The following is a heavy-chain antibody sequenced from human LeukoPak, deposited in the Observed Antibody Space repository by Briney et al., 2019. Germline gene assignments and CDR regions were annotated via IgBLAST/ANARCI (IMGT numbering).Heavy chain of an antibody. J-gene: IGHJ3*02. CDR1: GYSFTNYW. CDR3: ARRSAFDI. Sequence: GESLKISCKGSGYSFTNYWIGWVRQMPGKGLEWMGRIDPSDSYSDYSPSFQGHVTISVDKSISTAYLQWNSLKASDTALYYCARRSAFDIWGQGTMVTVSS. V-gene: IGHV5-10-1*01. CDR2: IDPSDSYS.